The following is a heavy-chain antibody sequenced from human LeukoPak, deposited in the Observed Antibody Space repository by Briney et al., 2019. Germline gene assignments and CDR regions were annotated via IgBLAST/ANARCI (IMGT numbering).Heavy chain of an antibody. CDR2: IFHSGTT. Sequence: PSETLSLTCTVSGGSFSSSTNYWGWVRQPPGKGLECIGSIFHSGTTYYNPSLKSRVIISVDTSKNQFSLKLSSVTAADTAVYYCARHEEEDGYNAKTFDYWGQGTLVTVSS. J-gene: IGHJ4*02. V-gene: IGHV4-39*01. CDR3: ARHEEEDGYNAKTFDY. D-gene: IGHD5-24*01. CDR1: GGSFSSSTNY.